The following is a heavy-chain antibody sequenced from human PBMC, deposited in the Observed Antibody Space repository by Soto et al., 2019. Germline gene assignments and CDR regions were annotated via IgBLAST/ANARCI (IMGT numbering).Heavy chain of an antibody. Sequence: EVQLWESGGGLVQPGGSLRLSCAASGFTFSNYAMSWVRQAPGKGLEWVSAISGSGGWTYYADSVKGRFTIPRDNSKNTLSLQMNSLRAEDTAVYFCTKALYCSSTSCYSGGDTFHIWGQGTMVTVS. CDR2: ISGSGGWT. CDR1: GFTFSNYA. V-gene: IGHV3-23*01. J-gene: IGHJ3*02. CDR3: TKALYCSSTSCYSGGDTFHI. D-gene: IGHD2-2*01.